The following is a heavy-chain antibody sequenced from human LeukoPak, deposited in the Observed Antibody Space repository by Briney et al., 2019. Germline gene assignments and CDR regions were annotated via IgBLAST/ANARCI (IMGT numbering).Heavy chain of an antibody. Sequence: SETLSLTCAVYGGSFSGYYWNWIRQPPGKGLEWIGEINHGVSTNYNPSLMSRVTISVDTSKNHFSLKLSSVTAADTAVYYCACREGHWGQGTLVTVSS. D-gene: IGHD1-26*01. V-gene: IGHV4-34*01. J-gene: IGHJ4*02. CDR3: ACREGH. CDR1: GGSFSGYY. CDR2: INHGVST.